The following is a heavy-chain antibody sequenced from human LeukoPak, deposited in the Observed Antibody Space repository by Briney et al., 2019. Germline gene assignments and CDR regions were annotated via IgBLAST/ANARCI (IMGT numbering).Heavy chain of an antibody. J-gene: IGHJ4*02. CDR1: GFTFSSDA. CDR3: AKDIVVVVAATVGKN. Sequence: GGSLRLSCAASGFTFSSDAMSWVRQAPGKGLEWVSAISGSGGSTYYADSVKGRFTISRDNSKNTLYLQINSLRAEDTAVYYCAKDIVVVVAATVGKNWGQGTLVTVSS. D-gene: IGHD2-15*01. CDR2: ISGSGGST. V-gene: IGHV3-23*01.